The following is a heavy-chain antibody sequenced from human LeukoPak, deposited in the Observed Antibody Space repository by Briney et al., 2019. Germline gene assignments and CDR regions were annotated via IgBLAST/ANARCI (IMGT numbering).Heavy chain of an antibody. V-gene: IGHV4-59*01. J-gene: IGHJ6*02. CDR3: AGASRGGWFGGDYYYYYGMDV. Sequence: SETLSLTCTVSGGSISSYYWSWIRQPPGKGLEWIGYIYYSGSTNYNPSLKSRVTISVDTSKNQFSLKLSSVTAADTALYSGAGASRGGWFGGDYYYYYGMDVWGQGTTVTVSS. CDR2: IYYSGST. D-gene: IGHD3-10*01. CDR1: GGSISSYY.